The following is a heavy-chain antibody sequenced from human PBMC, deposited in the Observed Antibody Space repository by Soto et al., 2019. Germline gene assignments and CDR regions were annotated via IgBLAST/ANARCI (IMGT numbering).Heavy chain of an antibody. D-gene: IGHD6-19*01. V-gene: IGHV4-39*01. J-gene: IGHJ4*02. CDR2: IYYSGST. CDR1: GGSISSSSYY. Sequence: QLQLQESGPGLVKPSETLSLTCTVSGGSISSSSYYWGWIRQPPGEGMEWIGSIYYSGSTYYNPSLKSRVTISVDTSKNQFSLKLSSVTAADTAVYYCARHGDSSGWYYFDYWGQGTLVTVSS. CDR3: ARHGDSSGWYYFDY.